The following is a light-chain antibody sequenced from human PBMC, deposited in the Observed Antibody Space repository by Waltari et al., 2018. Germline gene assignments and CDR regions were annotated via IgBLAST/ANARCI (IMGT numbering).Light chain of an antibody. CDR2: KNN. Sequence: QAVLTQPPSASGTPGQRVSISCSGGSPNLGSNFVYWYQQLPGMAPKLLIYKNNPRPSGVPDRFSGSKSGTSASLVISGLRSEDEAHYYCTAWDDSLTGVLFGEGTKLTV. CDR1: SPNLGSNF. CDR3: TAWDDSLTGVL. J-gene: IGLJ2*01. V-gene: IGLV1-47*01.